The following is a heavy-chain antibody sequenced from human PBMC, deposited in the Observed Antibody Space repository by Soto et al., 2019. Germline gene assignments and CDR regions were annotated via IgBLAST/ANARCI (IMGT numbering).Heavy chain of an antibody. D-gene: IGHD6-19*01. V-gene: IGHV3-43*01. CDR2: LSWDGGTA. CDR1: GFTFDDYT. Sequence: EVQLVESGGVVIQPGGSLRLSCAASGFTFDDYTMHWVRQAPGKGLEWVSLLSWDGGTAYYANSVKGRFTISRDNSKSSLYLQMNSLRTEDTALYYCARAAGSGWSQCDSWGQGTLVTVSS. J-gene: IGHJ5*01. CDR3: ARAAGSGWSQCDS.